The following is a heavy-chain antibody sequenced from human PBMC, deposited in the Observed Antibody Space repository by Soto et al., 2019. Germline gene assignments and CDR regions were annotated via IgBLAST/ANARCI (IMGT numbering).Heavy chain of an antibody. J-gene: IGHJ4*02. Sequence: SSETLSLTCDVSVEPMTGGYYWGWIRQSPGKGLEWIGSIYYGGTTYYNPSLRSRLAISIDTSKNQFSLRLTSVTAADTALYFCARGSYYFDFWGRGTLVTVSS. CDR3: ARGSYYFDF. V-gene: IGHV4-38-2*01. CDR2: IYYGGTT. CDR1: VEPMTGGYY.